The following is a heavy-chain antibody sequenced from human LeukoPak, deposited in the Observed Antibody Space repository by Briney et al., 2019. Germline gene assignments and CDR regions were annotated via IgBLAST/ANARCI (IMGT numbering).Heavy chain of an antibody. Sequence: ASVKVSCKASGYTFTSYGISWVRQAPGQGLDWMGWISAYNGNTNYAQKLQGRVTMTTDTSTSTAYMELRSLRSDDTAVYYCARDARATYCSGGSCYDFWYFDLWGRGTLVTVSS. CDR3: ARDARATYCSGGSCYDFWYFDL. D-gene: IGHD2-15*01. CDR2: ISAYNGNT. V-gene: IGHV1-18*01. CDR1: GYTFTSYG. J-gene: IGHJ2*01.